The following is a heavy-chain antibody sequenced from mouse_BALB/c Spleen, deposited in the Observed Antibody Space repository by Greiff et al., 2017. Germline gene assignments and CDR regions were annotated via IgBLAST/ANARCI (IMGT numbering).Heavy chain of an antibody. V-gene: IGHV14-3*02. CDR3: EGGRDWFAY. Sequence: VQLQQSGAELVKPGASVKLSCTASGFNVKDTYMHWVKQRPEQGLEWIGRIDPANGNTKYDPKFQGKATITADTSSNTAYLQLSSLTSEDTAVYYWEGGRDWFAYWGQGTLVTVSA. CDR2: IDPANGNT. D-gene: IGHD3-3*01. J-gene: IGHJ3*01. CDR1: GFNVKDTY.